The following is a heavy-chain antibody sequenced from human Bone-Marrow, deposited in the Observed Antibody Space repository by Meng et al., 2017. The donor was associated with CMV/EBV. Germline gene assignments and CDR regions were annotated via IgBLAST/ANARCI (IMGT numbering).Heavy chain of an antibody. Sequence: GGSLRLSCAASGFTFSSYSMNWVRQAPGKGLEWVSSISSSSSYIYYADSVKGRFTISRDNAKNSLYLQMNSLRAEDTAVYYCARGEGYYGSGSYSNYYYGMDVWDQGTTVTVSS. J-gene: IGHJ6*02. V-gene: IGHV3-21*01. CDR1: GFTFSSYS. CDR2: ISSSSSYI. CDR3: ARGEGYYGSGSYSNYYYGMDV. D-gene: IGHD3-10*01.